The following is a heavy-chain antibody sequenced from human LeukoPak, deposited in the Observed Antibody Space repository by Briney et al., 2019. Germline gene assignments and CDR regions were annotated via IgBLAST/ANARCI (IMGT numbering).Heavy chain of an antibody. V-gene: IGHV3-30*18. CDR1: GFTFSSYG. Sequence: SCKASGFTFSSYGMHWVRQAPGKGLEWVAVISYDGSNKYYADSVKGRFTISRDNSKNTLYLQMNSLRAEDTAVYYCAKAHFAAAGLKYFQHWGQGTLVTVSS. CDR2: ISYDGSNK. J-gene: IGHJ1*01. D-gene: IGHD6-13*01. CDR3: AKAHFAAAGLKYFQH.